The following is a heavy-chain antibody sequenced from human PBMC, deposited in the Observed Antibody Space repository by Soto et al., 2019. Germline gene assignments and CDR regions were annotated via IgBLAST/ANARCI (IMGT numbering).Heavy chain of an antibody. Sequence: GGSLRLSCAASGFTFSSYSMNWVRQAPGKGLEWVSYISSSSSTIYYADSVKGRFTISRDNAKNSLYLQMNSLRDEDTAVYYCARWGDYDILTGYSTDGMDVWGQGTTVTVSS. V-gene: IGHV3-48*02. CDR1: GFTFSSYS. D-gene: IGHD3-9*01. CDR3: ARWGDYDILTGYSTDGMDV. CDR2: ISSSSSTI. J-gene: IGHJ6*02.